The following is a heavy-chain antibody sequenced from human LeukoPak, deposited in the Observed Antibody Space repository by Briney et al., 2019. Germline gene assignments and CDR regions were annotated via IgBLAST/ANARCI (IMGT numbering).Heavy chain of an antibody. CDR2: INHSGST. D-gene: IGHD6-6*01. CDR3: ARGPLGSSSDY. J-gene: IGHJ4*02. Sequence: SETLSLTCAVYGGSFSGYYWSWIRQPPGKGLEWIGEINHSGSTNYNPSLKSRVTISVDTSKNQFSLKLSSETAADTAVYYCARGPLGSSSDYWGQGTLVTVSS. CDR1: GGSFSGYY. V-gene: IGHV4-34*01.